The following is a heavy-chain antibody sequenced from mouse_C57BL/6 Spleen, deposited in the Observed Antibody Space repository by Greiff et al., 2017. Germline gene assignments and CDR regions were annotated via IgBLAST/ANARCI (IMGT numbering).Heavy chain of an antibody. V-gene: IGHV5-16*01. CDR2: INYDGSST. CDR1: GFTFSDYY. J-gene: IGHJ1*03. Sequence: EVTLVESEGGLVQPGSSMKLSCTASGFTFSDYYMAWVRQVPEKGLEWVANINYDGSSTYYLDALKSRFIISRDNAKNILYLQMSSLKSEDTATYYCARGDYGSSYWYFDVWGTGTTVTVSS. CDR3: ARGDYGSSYWYFDV. D-gene: IGHD1-1*01.